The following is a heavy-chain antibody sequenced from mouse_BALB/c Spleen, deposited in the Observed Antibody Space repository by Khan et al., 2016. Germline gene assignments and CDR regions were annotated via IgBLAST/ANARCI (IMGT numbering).Heavy chain of an antibody. CDR3: AREGNDFDY. CDR2: IYPGNGDT. CDR1: GYTFTSYN. D-gene: IGHD2-1*01. V-gene: IGHV1-12*01. Sequence: QVQLQQSGAELVKPGASVKMSCKASGYTFTSYNMHWVKQTPGQGLEWIGAIYPGNGDTSYNQKFKGQATLTSDKSSSTAYMQLSSLTSEDSAVYSCAREGNDFDYWGQGSTLTVSA. J-gene: IGHJ2*01.